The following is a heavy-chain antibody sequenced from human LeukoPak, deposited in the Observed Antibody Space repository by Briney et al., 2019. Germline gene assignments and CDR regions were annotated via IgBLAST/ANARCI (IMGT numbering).Heavy chain of an antibody. CDR2: VYYSGST. CDR3: ARESNYYGSGTGWFDP. J-gene: IGHJ5*02. D-gene: IGHD3-10*01. Sequence: SETLSLTCTDSGGSISSSSYYWGWIRQPPGKGLEWIGSVYYSGSTYYNPSLKSRVTISVDTSKNQFSLKLSSVTAADTAVYYCARESNYYGSGTGWFDPWGQGTLVTVSS. CDR1: GGSISSSSYY. V-gene: IGHV4-39*07.